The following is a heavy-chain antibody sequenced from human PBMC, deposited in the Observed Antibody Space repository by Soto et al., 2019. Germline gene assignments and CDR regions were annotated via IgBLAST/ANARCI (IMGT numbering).Heavy chain of an antibody. CDR3: AKVLRAVAGDYYYYGMDV. D-gene: IGHD6-19*01. Sequence: QPGGSLRLSCAASGFTFSSYGMHWVRQAPGKGLEWVAVISYDGSNKYYADSVKGRFTISRDNSKNTLYLQMNSLRAEDTAVYYCAKVLRAVAGDYYYYGMDVWGQGTTVTVSS. V-gene: IGHV3-30*18. J-gene: IGHJ6*02. CDR2: ISYDGSNK. CDR1: GFTFSSYG.